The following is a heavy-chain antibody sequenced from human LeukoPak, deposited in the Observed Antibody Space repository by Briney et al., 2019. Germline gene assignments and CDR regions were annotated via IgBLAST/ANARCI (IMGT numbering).Heavy chain of an antibody. J-gene: IGHJ4*02. CDR1: GFTFSSYA. CDR2: VSGGGVTR. D-gene: IGHD6-19*01. CDR3: PKQSYASGWNPFDY. Sequence: GGSLRLSCAASGFTFSSYAMSWVRQAPGKGLEWVSTVSGGGVTRYYADSAKGRVTISRDNAKNTLYLQMNSLTAEDTAVYYCPKQSYASGWNPFDYWGQGILVTVSS. V-gene: IGHV3-23*01.